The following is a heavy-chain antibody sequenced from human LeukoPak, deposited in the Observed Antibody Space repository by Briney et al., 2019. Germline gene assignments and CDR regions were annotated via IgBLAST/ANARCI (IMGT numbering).Heavy chain of an antibody. CDR3: ARGFPNYYDSSGYDY. Sequence: GGSLRLSCAASGFTFRNYGLTWVRQAPGKGLEWVSYISGTSNTIYYADSVKGRFTISRDNAKNSLYLQMNSLRAEDTAVYYCARGFPNYYDSSGYDYWGQGTLVTVSS. J-gene: IGHJ4*02. V-gene: IGHV3-48*01. CDR2: ISGTSNTI. D-gene: IGHD3-22*01. CDR1: GFTFRNYG.